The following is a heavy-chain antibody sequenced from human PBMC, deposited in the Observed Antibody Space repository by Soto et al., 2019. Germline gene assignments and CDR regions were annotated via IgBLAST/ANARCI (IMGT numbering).Heavy chain of an antibody. CDR2: INHSGTT. CDR3: AGREFASSSFHYYYYAVDV. J-gene: IGHJ6*02. Sequence: PSETLSLTCAVYGGSFTGYYWNWIRQTPGKGLEWIGEINHSGTTNFNPSLKSRVAISADTSRNQFSLRVTSVTAADTAVYYCAGREFASSSFHYYYYAVDVWGQGTTVTVSS. V-gene: IGHV4-34*01. D-gene: IGHD6-6*01. CDR1: GGSFTGYY.